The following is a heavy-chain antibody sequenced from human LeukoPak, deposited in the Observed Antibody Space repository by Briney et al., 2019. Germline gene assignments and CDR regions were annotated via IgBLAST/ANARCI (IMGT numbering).Heavy chain of an antibody. D-gene: IGHD6-6*01. CDR1: GFTFSPVW. V-gene: IGHV3-74*01. CDR2: IINDGSYT. J-gene: IGHJ4*02. CDR3: AREITAARTTNDH. Sequence: GGSLRLSCAASGFTFSPVWMHWVRQAPGKGLMWVSHIINDGSYTTYADSVKGRFTISRDNAKNTVYLQMNSLRAEDTAVYYCAREITAARTTNDHWGQGTLVTVSS.